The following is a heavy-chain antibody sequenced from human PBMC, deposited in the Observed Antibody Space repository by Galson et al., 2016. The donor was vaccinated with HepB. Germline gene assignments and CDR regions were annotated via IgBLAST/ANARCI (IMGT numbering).Heavy chain of an antibody. CDR2: IYYSGST. V-gene: IGHV4-31*03. CDR1: GGSINSGGYY. Sequence: TLSLTCTVSGGSINSGGYYWSWIRQHPGKGLEWIGYIYYSGSTYYNPSLKSRVTISLDMSKNHFSLKVTSVTAADTAVYYCARAGYSGYDSWFDPWGQGTLVTVSS. CDR3: ARAGYSGYDSWFDP. J-gene: IGHJ5*02. D-gene: IGHD5-12*01.